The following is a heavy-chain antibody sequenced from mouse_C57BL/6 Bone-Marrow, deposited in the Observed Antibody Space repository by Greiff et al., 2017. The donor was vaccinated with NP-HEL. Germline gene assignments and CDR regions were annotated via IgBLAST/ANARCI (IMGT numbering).Heavy chain of an antibody. CDR3: AREKEYGNDQDYFDY. J-gene: IGHJ2*02. CDR1: GYTFTSYT. V-gene: IGHV1-4*01. CDR2: INPSSGYT. D-gene: IGHD2-10*02. Sequence: VQLVESGAELARPGASVKMSCKASGYTFTSYTMHWVKQRPGQGLEWIGYINPSSGYTKYNQKFKDKATLTADKSSSTAYMQLSSLTSEDSAVYYCAREKEYGNDQDYFDYWGQGTSLTVSS.